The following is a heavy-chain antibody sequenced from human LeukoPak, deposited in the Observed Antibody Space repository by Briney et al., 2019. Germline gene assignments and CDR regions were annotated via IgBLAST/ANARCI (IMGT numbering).Heavy chain of an antibody. J-gene: IGHJ5*02. Sequence: ASVKVSCKASGGTFSSYATSWVRQAPGQGLEWMGGIIPIFGTANYAQKFQGRVTITTDESTSTAYMELSSLRSEDTAVYYCASYKGSWYWFDPWGQGTLVTVSS. D-gene: IGHD6-13*01. CDR2: IIPIFGTA. CDR3: ASYKGSWYWFDP. CDR1: GGTFSSYA. V-gene: IGHV1-69*05.